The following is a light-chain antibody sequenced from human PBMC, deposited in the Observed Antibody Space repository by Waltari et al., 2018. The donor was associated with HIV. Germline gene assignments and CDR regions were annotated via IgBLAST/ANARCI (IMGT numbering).Light chain of an antibody. J-gene: IGLJ1*01. CDR3: QSYDSSLSSYV. CDR2: AAT. Sequence: QSVLTQPPSVSGAPGQRVTISGTGSSSKIGAGFDVPWYQQLPGIAPKLLIYAATNRHSGVPDRFSGSKSGTSVSLAITGLQAEDEADYYCQSYDSSLSSYVFASGTRVTVL. V-gene: IGLV1-40*01. CDR1: SSKIGAGFD.